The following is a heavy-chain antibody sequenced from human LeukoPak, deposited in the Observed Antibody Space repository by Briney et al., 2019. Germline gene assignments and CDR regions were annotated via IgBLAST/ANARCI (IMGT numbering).Heavy chain of an antibody. D-gene: IGHD1-26*01. J-gene: IGHJ4*02. CDR2: IYTSGST. CDR1: GGSISSYY. CDR3: ARENSGSYRGFDY. V-gene: IGHV4-4*07. Sequence: SETLSLTCTVSGGSISSYYWSWIRQPAGKGLEWIGRIYTSGSTNYNASLKSRVSMSVDTSKNQFSLKLSSVTAVDTAVFYCARENSGSYRGFDYWGQGTLVTVSS.